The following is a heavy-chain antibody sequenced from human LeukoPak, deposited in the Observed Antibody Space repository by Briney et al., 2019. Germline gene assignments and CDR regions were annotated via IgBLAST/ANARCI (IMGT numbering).Heavy chain of an antibody. CDR1: GGTFSSCA. J-gene: IGHJ4*02. V-gene: IGHV1-69*05. Sequence: SVKVSCKACGGTFSSCAISWVRQAPGQGLEWMGASIPILGTANYAQKFQGRVTITTDESTSTAYMELSSLRSEDTAVYYCARAPGYYDSSGYYENWFDYWGQGTLLTVSS. CDR3: ARAPGYYDSSGYYENWFDY. D-gene: IGHD3-22*01. CDR2: SIPILGTA.